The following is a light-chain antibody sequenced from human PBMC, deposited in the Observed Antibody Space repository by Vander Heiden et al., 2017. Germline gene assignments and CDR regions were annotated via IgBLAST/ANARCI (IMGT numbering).Light chain of an antibody. CDR2: GAS. J-gene: IGKJ1*01. Sequence: AIQMTQSPSSLSASVGDRVTITCRASQGIRNDLGWYQQKPGKAPKLLIYGASSLHSGVPSRFSGSGSCTDFTLTISSLQPEDFATYYCLQDYNYPATFGQGTKVEIK. V-gene: IGKV1-6*01. CDR3: LQDYNYPAT. CDR1: QGIRND.